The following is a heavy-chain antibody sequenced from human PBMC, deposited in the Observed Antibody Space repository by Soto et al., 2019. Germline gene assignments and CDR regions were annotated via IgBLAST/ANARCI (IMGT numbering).Heavy chain of an antibody. CDR3: ARDGPSFYYDSSGYYLGDDAFDI. J-gene: IGHJ3*02. CDR2: IIPIFGTA. V-gene: IGHV1-69*13. D-gene: IGHD3-22*01. CDR1: GGTFSSYA. Sequence: SVKVSCKASGGTFSSYAISWVRQAPGQGLEWMGGIIPIFGTANYAQKFQGRVTITADESTSTAYMELSSLRSEDTAVYYCARDGPSFYYDSSGYYLGDDAFDIWGQGTMVTASS.